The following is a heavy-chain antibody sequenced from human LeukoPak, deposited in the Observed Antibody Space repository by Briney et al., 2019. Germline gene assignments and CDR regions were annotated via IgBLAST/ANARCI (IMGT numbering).Heavy chain of an antibody. CDR3: AREIIAAADSY. J-gene: IGHJ4*02. Sequence: GGSLRLSCAASGFTFSSYWMHWVRQAPGKGLVWVSRISTDGSRKDYADSVKGRFTISRDNSKNTLYLQMNSLTAEDTAVYYCAREIIAAADSYWGQGTLVTVSS. CDR1: GFTFSSYW. CDR2: ISTDGSRK. D-gene: IGHD6-13*01. V-gene: IGHV3-74*01.